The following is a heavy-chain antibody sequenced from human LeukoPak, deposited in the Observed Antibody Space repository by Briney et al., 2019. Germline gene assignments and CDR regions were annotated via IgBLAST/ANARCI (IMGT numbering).Heavy chain of an antibody. Sequence: GGSLRLSCTASGFTFSSYSMNWVRQAPGKGLEWVSYISSGSTTIYYADSVKGRFTTSRDNAKNSLYLQMNSLRGEDTAVYYCARGGQLLGGAYDTFDIWGQGTMVSVSS. V-gene: IGHV3-48*04. CDR1: GFTFSSYS. CDR3: ARGGQLLGGAYDTFDI. CDR2: ISSGSTTI. J-gene: IGHJ3*02. D-gene: IGHD2-2*01.